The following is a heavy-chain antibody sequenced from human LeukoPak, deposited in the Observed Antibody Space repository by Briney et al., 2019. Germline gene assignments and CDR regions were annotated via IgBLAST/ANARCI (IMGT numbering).Heavy chain of an antibody. J-gene: IGHJ4*02. CDR3: AKENGYSYGAFDY. D-gene: IGHD5-18*01. V-gene: IGHV3-23*01. CDR1: GFRFSSYG. CDR2: ISGSGGST. Sequence: GGSLRLSCAASGFRFSSYGMHWVRQAPGKGLEWVSAISGSGGSTYYADSVKGRFTISRDNSKNTLYLQMHSLRAEDTAVYYCAKENGYSYGAFDYWGQGTLVTVSS.